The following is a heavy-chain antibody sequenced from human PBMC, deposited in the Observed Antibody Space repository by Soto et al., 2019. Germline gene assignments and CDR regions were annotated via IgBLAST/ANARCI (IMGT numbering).Heavy chain of an antibody. V-gene: IGHV1-2*02. D-gene: IGHD3-22*01. CDR3: ARGYYYDSSGNLAY. J-gene: IGHJ4*02. CDR1: GYTFTAYY. CDR2: INPHNGGT. Sequence: ASVKVSCKASGYTFTAYYIHWVRQAPGQGLEWMGWINPHNGGTNYAQKFQGRVTMTRDTSISTAYMELSRLRSDDTAVYYCARGYYYDSSGNLAYWGQGTLITVSS.